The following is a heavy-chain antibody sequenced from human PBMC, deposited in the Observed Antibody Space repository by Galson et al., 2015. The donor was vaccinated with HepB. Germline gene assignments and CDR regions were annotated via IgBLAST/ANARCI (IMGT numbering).Heavy chain of an antibody. CDR1: GGSIVSSSHY. V-gene: IGHV4-39*01. Sequence: SETLSLTCTVSGGSIVSSSHYWGWIRQPPGKGLEWIGRIYYGGSGTTLSNPSLKSRVTISVEPTRNQFSLELRSVTAADTAVYFCARPRYCSSATCTAAFDSWGQGTLVTVSS. D-gene: IGHD2-2*01. J-gene: IGHJ4*02. CDR2: IYYGGSGTT. CDR3: ARPRYCSSATCTAAFDS.